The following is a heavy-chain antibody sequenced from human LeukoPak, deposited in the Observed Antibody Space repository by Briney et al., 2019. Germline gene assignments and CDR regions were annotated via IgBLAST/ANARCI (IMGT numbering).Heavy chain of an antibody. Sequence: PGGSLRLSCAASGFTFSSYGMHWVRQAPGKGLEWVAVISYDGSNKYYADSVKGRFTISRDNSKNTLYLQMNSLRAEDTAVYYCAKDIWMDGDPLGAFDIWGQGTMVTVSS. CDR2: ISYDGSNK. CDR3: AKDIWMDGDPLGAFDI. CDR1: GFTFSSYG. J-gene: IGHJ3*02. D-gene: IGHD4-17*01. V-gene: IGHV3-30*18.